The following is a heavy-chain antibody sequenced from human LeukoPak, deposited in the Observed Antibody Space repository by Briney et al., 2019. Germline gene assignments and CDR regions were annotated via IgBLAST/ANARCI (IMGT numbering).Heavy chain of an antibody. CDR3: ARDLSSTSNWELDY. Sequence: GASVKVSCKASGYTFTDYFIHWVRQAPGQGLEWMGRINVNSGGTNTNYEQNFQGRVTMTRDTSISTAYMELSRLTSDDTAVYYCARDLSSTSNWELDYWGQGTLVTVSS. J-gene: IGHJ4*02. CDR1: GYTFTDYF. V-gene: IGHV1-2*06. CDR2: INVNSGGTNT. D-gene: IGHD1-26*01.